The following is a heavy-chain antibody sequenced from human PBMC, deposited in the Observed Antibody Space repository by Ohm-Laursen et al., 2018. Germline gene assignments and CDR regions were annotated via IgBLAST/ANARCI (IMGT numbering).Heavy chain of an antibody. J-gene: IGHJ4*02. CDR1: GYIFTNYY. V-gene: IGHV1-46*01. D-gene: IGHD2-2*01. CDR3: ARDPPQDTSAYYDY. CDR2: IHPAGGEP. Sequence: GASVKVSCKASGYIFTNYYLHWVRQAPGQGLEWMGLIHPAGGEPNYAQNFQGRVTMTRDTSTSTVYMELTGLRSEDTAVYYCARDPPQDTSAYYDYWGQETLVTVSS.